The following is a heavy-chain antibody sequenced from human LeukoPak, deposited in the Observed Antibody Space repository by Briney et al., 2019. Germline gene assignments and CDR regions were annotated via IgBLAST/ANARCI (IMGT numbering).Heavy chain of an antibody. CDR3: TRDSGTYNWFDP. CDR1: GFAFSGSA. V-gene: IGHV3-73*01. D-gene: IGHD1-26*01. Sequence: GGSLRLSCAASGFAFSGSAIHWVRQSSGKGREWVGQIEKKDKGYATATAYAASVKGRFTISRDDSINTAYLQVKSLKTEDTALYYCTRDSGTYNWFDPWGQGTLVTVSS. J-gene: IGHJ5*02. CDR2: IEKKDKGYATAT.